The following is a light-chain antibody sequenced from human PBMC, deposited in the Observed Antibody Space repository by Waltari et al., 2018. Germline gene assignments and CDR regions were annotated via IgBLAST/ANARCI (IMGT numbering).Light chain of an antibody. CDR3: QQYYSTPPT. V-gene: IGKV4-1*01. CDR2: WAS. Sequence: DVVMTQSPDSLAVSLGERATIHRKSSQNLLWSYNVKNYLAWYQQKPGQPPKLLISWASTRESGVPDRFSGSGSWTNFTLTISGLQAEDVAVYYCQQYYSTPPTFGQGTKLKIK. CDR1: QNLLWSYNVKNY. J-gene: IGKJ2*01.